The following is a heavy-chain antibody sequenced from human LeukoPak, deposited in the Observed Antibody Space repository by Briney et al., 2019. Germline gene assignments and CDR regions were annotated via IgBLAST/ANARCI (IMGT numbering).Heavy chain of an antibody. CDR1: GHTFTSSD. V-gene: IGHV1-8*01. J-gene: IGHJ4*02. CDR3: GRAFNYIQPLDY. Sequence: ASVKVSCTASGHTFTSSDTNWVRQATGQGLEWMGWMNPNSGNTGYAQKFQGRVTMTRNNSIRTAYMELSSLRAEDTDMYYCGRAFNYIQPLDYWGQGTLVSVSS. D-gene: IGHD4-11*01. CDR2: MNPNSGNT.